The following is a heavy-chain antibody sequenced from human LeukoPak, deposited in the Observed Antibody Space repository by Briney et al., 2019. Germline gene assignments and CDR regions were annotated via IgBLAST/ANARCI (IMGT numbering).Heavy chain of an antibody. D-gene: IGHD6-13*01. CDR2: ISSSSSYI. CDR3: ARGRRQQLDY. CDR1: RFTFTSYT. V-gene: IGHV3-21*01. Sequence: GGCLSLSCVVSRFTFTSYTMNWVRQAPGRGRGWVSSISSSSSYIYYADSVKGRFTIPRDNAKNSLYLQMNSLRAEDTAVYYCARGRRQQLDYWGQGTLVTVSS. J-gene: IGHJ4*02.